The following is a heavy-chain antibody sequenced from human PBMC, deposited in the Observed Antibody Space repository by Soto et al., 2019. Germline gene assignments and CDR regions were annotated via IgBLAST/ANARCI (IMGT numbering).Heavy chain of an antibody. J-gene: IGHJ6*02. CDR3: ASSGDRRAYYYYYYGMDV. CDR2: INPNSGGT. V-gene: IGHV1-2*02. CDR1: GYTFTGYY. D-gene: IGHD3-10*01. Sequence: QVQLVQSGAEVKKPGASVKVSCKASGYTFTGYYMHWVRQAPGQGLEWMGWINPNSGGTNYAQKFQGRVTMTRDTSISTAYMELGRLRSDDTAVYYCASSGDRRAYYYYYYGMDVWGQGTTVTVSS.